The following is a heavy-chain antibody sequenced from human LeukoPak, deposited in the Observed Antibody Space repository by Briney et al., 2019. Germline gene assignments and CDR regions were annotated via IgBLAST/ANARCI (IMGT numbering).Heavy chain of an antibody. J-gene: IGHJ4*02. CDR3: ARDLFGEFCDY. D-gene: IGHD3-10*01. Sequence: GGSLRLSCAASGFTFSSYAMHWVRQAPGKGLEWVAVISYDGSNKYYADSVKGRFTISRDKSKNTLYLQMNSLRAEDTAVYYGARDLFGEFCDYWGQGTLVTVSS. CDR2: ISYDGSNK. CDR1: GFTFSSYA. V-gene: IGHV3-30*04.